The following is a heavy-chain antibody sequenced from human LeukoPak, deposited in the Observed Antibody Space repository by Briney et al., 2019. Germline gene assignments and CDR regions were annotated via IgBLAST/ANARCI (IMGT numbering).Heavy chain of an antibody. CDR2: IYYSGST. Sequence: SETLSLTCTVSGGSISSSSYYWGWIRQPPGKGLEWIGSIYYSGSTYYNPSLKSRVTISVDTSKNQFSLKLSSVTAADTAVYYCAQHSTPGAFDIWGQGTMVTVSS. J-gene: IGHJ3*02. CDR1: GGSISSSSYY. D-gene: IGHD6-13*01. CDR3: AQHSTPGAFDI. V-gene: IGHV4-39*07.